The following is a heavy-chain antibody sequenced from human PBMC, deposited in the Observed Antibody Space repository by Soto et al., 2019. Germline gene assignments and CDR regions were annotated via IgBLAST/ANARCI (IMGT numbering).Heavy chain of an antibody. V-gene: IGHV1-69*01. Sequence: QVQLVQSGAEVKKPGSSVKVSCKASGGTFSSYAISWVRQAPGQGLEWMGGIIPIFGTANYAQKFQGRVTITADESTSTAYMELSSLRSEDTAVYYCASHSTGITMVRGGAGGMDVWGQGTTVTVSS. CDR2: IIPIFGTA. J-gene: IGHJ6*02. CDR3: ASHSTGITMVRGGAGGMDV. CDR1: GGTFSSYA. D-gene: IGHD3-10*01.